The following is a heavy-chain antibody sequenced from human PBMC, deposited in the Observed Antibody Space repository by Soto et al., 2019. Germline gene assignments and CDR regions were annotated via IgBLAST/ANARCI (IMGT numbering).Heavy chain of an antibody. D-gene: IGHD3-3*01. CDR1: GGSISSSSYY. V-gene: IGHV4-39*01. Sequence: SETLSLTCTVSGGSISSSSYYWGWIRQPPGKGLEWIGSIYYSGSTYYNPSLKSRVTISVDTSKNQFSLKLSSVTAADTAVYYCARLVRIRFLEWLSYGMDVWGQGTTVTVSS. CDR3: ARLVRIRFLEWLSYGMDV. J-gene: IGHJ6*02. CDR2: IYYSGST.